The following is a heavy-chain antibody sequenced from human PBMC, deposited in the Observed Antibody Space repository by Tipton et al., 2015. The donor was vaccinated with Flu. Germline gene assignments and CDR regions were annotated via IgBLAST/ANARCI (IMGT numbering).Heavy chain of an antibody. Sequence: TLSLTCAVSGYSISSDYYWGWIRQFPGKGLEWIGSVSRSGNTNYNPSLKSRVTISIDTSKNQFSLKMKTVTAADKAVYYCVRRDYSNYVSDPKSWFDPWGQGTLVTVSS. V-gene: IGHV4-38-2*01. CDR1: GYSISSDYY. CDR2: VSRSGNT. CDR3: VRRDYSNYVSDPKSWFDP. D-gene: IGHD4-11*01. J-gene: IGHJ5*02.